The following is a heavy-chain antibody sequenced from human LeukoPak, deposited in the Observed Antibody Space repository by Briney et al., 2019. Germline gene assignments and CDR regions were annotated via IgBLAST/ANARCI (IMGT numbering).Heavy chain of an antibody. V-gene: IGHV3-49*04. Sequence: GGSLRLFCTASGFTFGDYAMSCVRLARGKGLGWVVFIKRKGYGRKTEYAAYVKGSFIISRHDSKSIVYMQMNSLKTEDTAVYYCARHHYDSSGYYYFAYWGQGTLVTVSS. J-gene: IGHJ4*02. CDR3: ARHHYDSSGYYYFAY. D-gene: IGHD3-22*01. CDR2: IKRKGYGRKT. CDR1: GFTFGDYA.